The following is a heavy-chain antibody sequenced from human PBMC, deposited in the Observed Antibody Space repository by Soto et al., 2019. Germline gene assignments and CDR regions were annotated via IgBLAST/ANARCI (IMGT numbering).Heavy chain of an antibody. J-gene: IGHJ5*02. Sequence: PSETLSLTCTVSGGSISSSSYYWGWIRQPPGKGLEWIGSIYYSGYTYYNPSLKSRVTISVDTSKNQFSLKLSSVTAADTAVYYCARQYYYGSGPYARGDWFAPWGQGTLVTVSS. CDR2: IYYSGYT. CDR3: ARQYYYGSGPYARGDWFAP. CDR1: GGSISSSSYY. D-gene: IGHD3-10*01. V-gene: IGHV4-39*01.